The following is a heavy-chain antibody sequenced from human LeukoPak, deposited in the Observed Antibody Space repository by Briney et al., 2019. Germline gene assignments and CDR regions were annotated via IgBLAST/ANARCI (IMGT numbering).Heavy chain of an antibody. CDR1: GFTFSSYW. J-gene: IGHJ4*02. D-gene: IGHD3-16*01. CDR3: ARDGPSSFGYFDY. V-gene: IGHV3-74*01. Sequence: GGSLRLSCAASGFTFSSYWMHWVRHAPGKGLVWVSRINSDGSSTSYADSVKGRFTISRDNAKNTLYLQMNSLRAEDTAVYYCARDGPSSFGYFDYWGQGTLVTVSS. CDR2: INSDGSST.